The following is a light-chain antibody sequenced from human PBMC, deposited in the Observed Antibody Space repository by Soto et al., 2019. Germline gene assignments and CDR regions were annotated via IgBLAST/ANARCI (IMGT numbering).Light chain of an antibody. CDR2: EVS. J-gene: IGLJ1*01. V-gene: IGLV2-14*01. Sequence: QSVLTQPASVSGSPGQSIAISCTGTSSDVGGYNYVSWYQQLPGKAPKLLISEVSNRPSGGSHRFSGSKSGNTASLTISGLQAEDEADYYCSSYRTGGPFVFGTGTKGTVL. CDR1: SSDVGGYNY. CDR3: SSYRTGGPFV.